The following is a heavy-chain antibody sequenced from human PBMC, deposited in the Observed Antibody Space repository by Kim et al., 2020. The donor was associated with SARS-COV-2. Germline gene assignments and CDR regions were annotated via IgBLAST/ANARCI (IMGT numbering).Heavy chain of an antibody. J-gene: IGHJ3*02. Sequence: KGRFTISRDNAKNSLYLQMNSLRAEDTAVYYCARDYLSYGSGSYKDAFDIWGQGTMVTVSS. D-gene: IGHD3-10*01. CDR3: ARDYLSYGSGSYKDAFDI. V-gene: IGHV3-11*06.